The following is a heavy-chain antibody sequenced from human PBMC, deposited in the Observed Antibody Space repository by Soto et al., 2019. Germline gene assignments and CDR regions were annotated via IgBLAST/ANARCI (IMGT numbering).Heavy chain of an antibody. Sequence: ASVKVSCKASGYTFTSYAMHWVRQAPGQRLEWMGWINAGNGNTKYSQKFQGRVTITRDTSASTAYMELSSLRSEDTAVYYCARPTYYYDSSGPPPYWGQETLVTVSS. J-gene: IGHJ4*02. CDR2: INAGNGNT. CDR3: ARPTYYYDSSGPPPY. CDR1: GYTFTSYA. V-gene: IGHV1-3*01. D-gene: IGHD3-22*01.